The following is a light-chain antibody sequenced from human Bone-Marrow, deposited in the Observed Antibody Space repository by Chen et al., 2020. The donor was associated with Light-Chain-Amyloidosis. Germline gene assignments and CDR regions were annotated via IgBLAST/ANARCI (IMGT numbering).Light chain of an antibody. CDR2: DVS. J-gene: IGKJ2*01. Sequence: EILLTQSPATLSLSPGERATLSCRASQTVGSFFAWYQHKPGQAPRLVIYDVSKRASGIPARFSGGESGTAFTLTISSLEPEDFAVYYCQQRSNWPPLYTFGQGTKLEIK. V-gene: IGKV3-11*01. CDR3: QQRSNWPPLYT. CDR1: QTVGSF.